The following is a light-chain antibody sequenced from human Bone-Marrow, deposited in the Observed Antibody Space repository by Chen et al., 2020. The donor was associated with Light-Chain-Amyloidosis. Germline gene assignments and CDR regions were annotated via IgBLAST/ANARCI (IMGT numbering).Light chain of an antibody. Sequence: QSALTQPASVSGSPGQSITISCPGTSSDVGGDNPFSWYQQHPYKAPQLMIYEVTNRPSWVPDRFAGSKSDNTASLTISGLQTEDEADYFCSSDTITNTLVFGSGTRVTVL. CDR1: SSDVGGDNP. V-gene: IGLV2-14*01. CDR2: EVT. CDR3: SSDTITNTLV. J-gene: IGLJ1*01.